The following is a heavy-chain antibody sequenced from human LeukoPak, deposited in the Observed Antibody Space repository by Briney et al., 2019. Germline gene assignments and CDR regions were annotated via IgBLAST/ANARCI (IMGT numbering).Heavy chain of an antibody. CDR1: GGSISSYY. CDR2: IYYSGST. V-gene: IGHV4-59*01. Sequence: SETLSLTCTVSGGSISSYYWSWIRQPPGKGLEWIGYIYYSGSTNYNPSLKSRVTISVDTSKNQFSLKLSSVTAADTAVYYCARAPYYYGSGSPLVYWGQGTLVTVSS. D-gene: IGHD3-10*01. J-gene: IGHJ4*02. CDR3: ARAPYYYGSGSPLVY.